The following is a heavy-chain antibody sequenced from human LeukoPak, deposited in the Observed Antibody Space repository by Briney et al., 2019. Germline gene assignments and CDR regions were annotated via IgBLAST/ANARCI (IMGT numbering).Heavy chain of an antibody. CDR1: AYSISNGFL. CDR2: IYHSGTT. CDR3: TRLSHVAGAPKVSWFDP. D-gene: IGHD1-26*01. Sequence: PSETLSLTCTVSAYSISNGFLWGWIWQPPGKGLEWIGSIYHSGTTYYNPSLKSRVTMSVDTSKNQFSLKLSAVTAADTAVYYCTRLSHVAGAPKVSWFDPWGQGTLVTVSS. V-gene: IGHV4-38-2*02. J-gene: IGHJ5*02.